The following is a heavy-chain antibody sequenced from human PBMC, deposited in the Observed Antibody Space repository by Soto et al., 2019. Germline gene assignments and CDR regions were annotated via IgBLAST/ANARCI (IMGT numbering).Heavy chain of an antibody. J-gene: IGHJ4*02. V-gene: IGHV3-23*01. Sequence: EVPLLESGGGLVQPGGSLRLSCAASGFIFSSYAMSWVRQAPGKGLEWISAVSGSGGSTYYADSVKGRFTISRDNSKDTLYLQMNNLRAEDTAVYYCAKPPDYNWNDYWGQGTLVTVSS. CDR1: GFIFSSYA. CDR3: AKPPDYNWNDY. D-gene: IGHD1-20*01. CDR2: VSGSGGST.